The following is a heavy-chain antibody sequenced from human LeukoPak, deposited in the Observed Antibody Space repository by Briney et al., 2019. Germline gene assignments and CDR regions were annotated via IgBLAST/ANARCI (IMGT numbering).Heavy chain of an antibody. V-gene: IGHV3-7*01. Sequence: PGRSLRLSCTASGFTFGDYAMSWVRQAPGKGLEWVANIKQDGSEKYYVDSVKGRFTISRDNAKNSLYLQMNSLRAEDTAVYYCARAGYGDLLYYYYYMDVWGKGTTVTVSS. D-gene: IGHD4-17*01. CDR2: IKQDGSEK. CDR3: ARAGYGDLLYYYYYMDV. CDR1: GFTFGDYA. J-gene: IGHJ6*03.